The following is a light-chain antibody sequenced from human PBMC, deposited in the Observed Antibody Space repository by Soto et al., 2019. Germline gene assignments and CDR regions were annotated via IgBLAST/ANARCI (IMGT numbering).Light chain of an antibody. Sequence: EIVLTQSPATLSLSPGERATLSCRASQSVSSYLAWYQQKPGQAPRLLIYDASSRATGIPARFSGSGSGTDFPLTTSSLGPEDFAVFFCQARRNGGGGEYTFGQGTKLEIK. CDR1: QSVSSY. J-gene: IGKJ2*01. CDR2: DAS. V-gene: IGKV3-11*01. CDR3: QARRNGGGGEYT.